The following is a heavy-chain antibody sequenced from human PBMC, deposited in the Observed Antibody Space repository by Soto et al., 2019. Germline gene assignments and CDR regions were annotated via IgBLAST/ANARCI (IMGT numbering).Heavy chain of an antibody. CDR2: ISGSGVST. V-gene: IGHV3-23*01. J-gene: IGHJ4*02. CDR1: RFKFASYA. CDR3: VNAWTPRRAFDY. Sequence: GGSLRLSCVASRFKFASYAMSWVRQAPGKGLEWVSGISGSGVSTFYADSVKGRFTISRDNSRNTLYLQMNNLRVEDTAQYYCVNAWTPRRAFDYWGQGTVVTVSS.